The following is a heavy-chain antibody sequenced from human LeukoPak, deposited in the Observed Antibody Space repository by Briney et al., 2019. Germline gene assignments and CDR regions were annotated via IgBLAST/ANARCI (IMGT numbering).Heavy chain of an antibody. V-gene: IGHV3-23*01. Sequence: GGSLRLSCAASGFTFSSYGMSWVRQAPGKGLEWVSAIGGRDGSTYYADSVKGRFTISRDNSKNTLYVQMNSLRAEDTAVYYCARDHGDTAMVYYFDYWGQGTLVTVSS. CDR3: ARDHGDTAMVYYFDY. CDR1: GFTFSSYG. J-gene: IGHJ4*02. CDR2: IGGRDGST. D-gene: IGHD5-18*01.